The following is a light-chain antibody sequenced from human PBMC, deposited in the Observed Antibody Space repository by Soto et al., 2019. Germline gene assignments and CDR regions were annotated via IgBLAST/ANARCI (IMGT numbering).Light chain of an antibody. CDR1: HRISSNC. J-gene: IGKJ5*01. CDR2: GAS. V-gene: IGKV3-20*01. Sequence: EIVLTQSPGTLSLSPGERVTVSCRAGHRISSNCLAWYQQKPGQAPRLLIYGASSRATGIPDRFSGSGSGTDFSLTISRLEPEDFAVYYCQYPGSLPPITFGQGTRL. CDR3: QYPGSLPPIT.